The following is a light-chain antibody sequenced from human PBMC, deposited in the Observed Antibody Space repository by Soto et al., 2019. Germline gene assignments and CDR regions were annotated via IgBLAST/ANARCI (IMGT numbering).Light chain of an antibody. Sequence: DIQMTQSPSTLSASVGDTVTITCRASQSISTSLAWYQQKPGKAPNLLISGASTLEEGVPSRFRGSGSGTEFTLTITSLQTDDVATYYCQHYNSYSEAFGQGTKVDIK. J-gene: IGKJ1*01. CDR2: GAS. CDR3: QHYNSYSEA. V-gene: IGKV1-5*01. CDR1: QSISTS.